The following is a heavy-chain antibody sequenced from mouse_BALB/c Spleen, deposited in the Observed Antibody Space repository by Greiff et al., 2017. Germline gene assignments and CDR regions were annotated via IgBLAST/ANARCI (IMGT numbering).Heavy chain of an antibody. V-gene: IGHV5-6-3*01. CDR1: GFTFSSYG. CDR2: INSNGGST. Sequence: EVQGVESGGGLVQPGGSLKLSCAASGFTFSSYGMSWVRQTPDKRLELVATINSNGGSTYYPDSVKGRFTISRDNAKNTLYLQMSSLKSEDTAMYYCAREMETWFAYWGQGTLVTVSA. J-gene: IGHJ3*01. D-gene: IGHD2-3*01. CDR3: AREMETWFAY.